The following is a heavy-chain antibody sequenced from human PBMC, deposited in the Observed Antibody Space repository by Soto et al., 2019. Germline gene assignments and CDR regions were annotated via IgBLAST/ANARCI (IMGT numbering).Heavy chain of an antibody. V-gene: IGHV1-69*06. D-gene: IGHD1-1*01. CDR2: VISASGSV. J-gene: IGHJ3*02. CDR3: AKVGSIDGYNSGIDK. CDR1: GRIFSSFP. Sequence: QVQVVQSGAEVKKPGSSVKISCKASGRIFSSFPTSWVRQVPGQGLEWMGGVISASGSVTYAPQFQGRVTITAVTSAVIGYMAVTSLTSADTAIYYCAKVGSIDGYNSGIDKWGPGTMVNVS.